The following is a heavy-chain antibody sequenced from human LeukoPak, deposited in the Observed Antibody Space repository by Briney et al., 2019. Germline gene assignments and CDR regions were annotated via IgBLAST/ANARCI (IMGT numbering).Heavy chain of an antibody. Sequence: GGSLRLSCAASGFTFSSYEMNWVRQAPGKGLEWVSYISSSGSTIYYADSVKGRFTISSDNAKNSLYLQMNSLRAEDTAVYYCASGITFGRVIARYWGQGTLVTVSS. CDR3: ASGITFGRVIARY. J-gene: IGHJ4*02. CDR2: ISSSGSTI. CDR1: GFTFSSYE. V-gene: IGHV3-48*03. D-gene: IGHD3-16*02.